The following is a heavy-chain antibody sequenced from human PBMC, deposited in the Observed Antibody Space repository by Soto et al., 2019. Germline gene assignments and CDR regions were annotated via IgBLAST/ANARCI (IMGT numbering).Heavy chain of an antibody. CDR1: GDTFSSYA. Sequence: ASVKVSCKASGDTFSSYAISWVRQAPGQGLEWMGGIIPLFATANYAQKFQGRVTITADKSTSTAYMELSSLRSEDTAVYYCARTDFWSGFSNWFDPWGQGTLVTV. V-gene: IGHV1-69*06. D-gene: IGHD3-3*01. J-gene: IGHJ5*02. CDR3: ARTDFWSGFSNWFDP. CDR2: IIPLFATA.